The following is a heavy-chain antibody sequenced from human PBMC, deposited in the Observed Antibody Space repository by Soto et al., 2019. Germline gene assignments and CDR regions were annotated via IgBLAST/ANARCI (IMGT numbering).Heavy chain of an antibody. J-gene: IGHJ6*02. CDR2: ISYDGSNK. CDR1: GFTFSSYG. CDR3: AKGRNDYGDYYGMDV. Sequence: PGGSLRLSCAASGFTFSSYGMHWVRQAPGKGLEWVAVISYDGSNKYYADSVKGRFTISRDNSKNTLYLQMNSLRAEDTAVYYCAKGRNDYGDYYGMDVWGQGTTVTVSS. D-gene: IGHD4-17*01. V-gene: IGHV3-30*18.